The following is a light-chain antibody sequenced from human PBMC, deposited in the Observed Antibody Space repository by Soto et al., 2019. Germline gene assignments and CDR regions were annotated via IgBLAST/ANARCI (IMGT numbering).Light chain of an antibody. J-gene: IGLJ1*01. V-gene: IGLV2-14*01. Sequence: QSVLTQPASVSGSPGQSITISCTGTRNDIGGYNFVSWYQQHPGKAPRLMIYEAFNRPSGVSDRFSGSKSANTASLTISGLQAEDEADYYCSSYTSSGTEVFGTGTKLTVL. CDR3: SSYTSSGTEV. CDR1: RNDIGGYNF. CDR2: EAF.